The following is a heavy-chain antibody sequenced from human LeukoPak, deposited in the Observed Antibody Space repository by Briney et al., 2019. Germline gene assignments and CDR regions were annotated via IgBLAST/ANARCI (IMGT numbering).Heavy chain of an antibody. Sequence: GGSLRLSCAASGFTFSSYAMSWVRQAPGKGLEWVSTISGSGGSTYYADSVKGRFTISRDNSKNTLYLQMNSLRADDTAVYYCAKVGSSSLSFDYWGQGTLVTVSS. V-gene: IGHV3-23*01. J-gene: IGHJ4*02. D-gene: IGHD6-6*01. CDR2: ISGSGGST. CDR1: GFTFSSYA. CDR3: AKVGSSSLSFDY.